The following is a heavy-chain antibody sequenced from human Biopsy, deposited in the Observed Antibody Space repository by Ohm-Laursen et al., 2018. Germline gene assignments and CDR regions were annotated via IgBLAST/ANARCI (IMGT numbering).Heavy chain of an antibody. J-gene: IGHJ2*01. CDR3: ARDRGYYSDRTVPGYFDL. D-gene: IGHD3-22*01. Sequence: TLSLPCTVSGDSISSYYWSWIRQSPGKGLEWIGYVYYTGSTGYNPSLQSRVTISVDTSKNHFSLRLRSVTPADTAIYYCARDRGYYSDRTVPGYFDLWGRGTLVTVSS. V-gene: IGHV4-59*01. CDR1: GDSISSYY. CDR2: VYYTGST.